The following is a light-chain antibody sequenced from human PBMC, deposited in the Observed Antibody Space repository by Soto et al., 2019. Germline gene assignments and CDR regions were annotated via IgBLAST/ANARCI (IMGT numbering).Light chain of an antibody. CDR3: SSFTFSTTVI. Sequence: QSALTQPAYVSGSPGQSITISCTGTSSDVGGYVSWYQQHPGKAPKLMIYEVSNRPSGVSNRFSGSKSGNTASLTISGLQAEDEADYYCSSFTFSTTVIFGGGTKSPS. V-gene: IGLV2-14*01. J-gene: IGLJ2*01. CDR2: EVS. CDR1: SSDVGGY.